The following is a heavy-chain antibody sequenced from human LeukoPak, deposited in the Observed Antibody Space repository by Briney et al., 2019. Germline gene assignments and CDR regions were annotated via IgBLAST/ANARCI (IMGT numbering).Heavy chain of an antibody. CDR3: AKDLMITFGGVIVMPFDY. D-gene: IGHD3-16*02. CDR2: ISNSGGST. J-gene: IGHJ4*02. V-gene: IGHV3-23*01. Sequence: GGSLRLSCAASGFTFSSYAMSWVRQAPGKGLEWVSGISNSGGSTYYADSVQGRFTISRDNSKNTLYLQMNSLRAEDTAVYYCAKDLMITFGGVIVMPFDYWGQGTLVTVSS. CDR1: GFTFSSYA.